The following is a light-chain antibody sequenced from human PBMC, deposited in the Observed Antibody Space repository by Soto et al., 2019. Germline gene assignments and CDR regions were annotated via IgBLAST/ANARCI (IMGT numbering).Light chain of an antibody. V-gene: IGLV1-44*01. CDR1: SSNIGSNT. CDR2: KNN. CDR3: ADGEDRRNGVL. J-gene: IGLJ2*01. Sequence: QAVLTQPPSASGTPGQRVTISCSGSSSNIGSNTVNWYQQRPGTATKFLIYKNNQRPSRVPDRFSGSKSGTSASLAISGLQSEDEAYYYCADGEDRRNGVLFGGGTKLTVL.